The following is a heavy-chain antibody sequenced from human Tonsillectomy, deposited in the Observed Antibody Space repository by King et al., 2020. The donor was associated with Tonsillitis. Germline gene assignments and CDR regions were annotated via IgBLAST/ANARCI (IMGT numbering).Heavy chain of an antibody. CDR1: GGSISSYY. CDR3: ARGTYCGGDCISHFDY. Sequence: QLQESGPGLVKPSETLSLTCTVSGGSISSYYWSWIRQPAGKGLEWIGRIYTSGSTNYNPSLKSRVTMSVDTSKNQFALKLSYVTAADTAVYYCARGTYCGGDCISHFDYWGQGTLVTVSS. J-gene: IGHJ4*02. V-gene: IGHV4-4*07. CDR2: IYTSGST. D-gene: IGHD2-21*02.